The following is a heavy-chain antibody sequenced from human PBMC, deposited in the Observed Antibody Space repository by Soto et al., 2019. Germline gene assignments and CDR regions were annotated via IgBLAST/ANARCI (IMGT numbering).Heavy chain of an antibody. J-gene: IGHJ4*02. V-gene: IGHV1-8*01. CDR3: ARAYTWGVAVAGT. CDR1: GYTFTSFD. Sequence: QVQLVQSGAEVKKPGASVKVSCKASGYTFTSFDINWARQATGQGLEWMGWMNRNSGNTGYAQKFQGRVTMTRNTSIRTAYMELSSLRSEDTAVYYCARAYTWGVAVAGTWGQGTLVTVSS. CDR2: MNRNSGNT. D-gene: IGHD6-19*01.